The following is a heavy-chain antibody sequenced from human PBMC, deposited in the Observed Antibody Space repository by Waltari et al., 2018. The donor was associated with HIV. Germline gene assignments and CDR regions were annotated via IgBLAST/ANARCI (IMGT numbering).Heavy chain of an antibody. D-gene: IGHD5-18*01. V-gene: IGHV4-38-2*01. Sequence: QVHLHESGPGMVKTSETLSLTCAVSGYSISGYYYWGWIRQPPGKGLEWIGSASRSGSTYYSPSLKSRVTISLDTSKNQFSLKLNSVAAADTAVYYCGSGSRRGHSHGIDYWGQGTLVTVSS. CDR1: GYSISGYYY. CDR3: GSGSRRGHSHGIDY. CDR2: ASRSGST. J-gene: IGHJ4*02.